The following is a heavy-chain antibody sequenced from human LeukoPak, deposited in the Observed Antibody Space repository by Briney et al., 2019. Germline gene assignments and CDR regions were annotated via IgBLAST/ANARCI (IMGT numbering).Heavy chain of an antibody. J-gene: IGHJ6*02. CDR1: GGTFISYA. CDR2: IIPIFGTA. D-gene: IGHD3-22*01. CDR3: ARDYYDSSGYYEQYYYYGMDV. Sequence: ASVKVSCKASGGTFISYAISWVRQAPGQGLEWMGGIIPIFGTANYAQKFQGRVTITADESTSTAYMELSSLRSEDTAVYYCARDYYDSSGYYEQYYYYGMDVWGQGTTVTVSS. V-gene: IGHV1-69*13.